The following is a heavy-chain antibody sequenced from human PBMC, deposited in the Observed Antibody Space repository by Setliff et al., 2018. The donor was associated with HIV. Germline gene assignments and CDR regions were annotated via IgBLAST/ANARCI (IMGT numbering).Heavy chain of an antibody. Sequence: SETLSLTCAVSGYSISSGYYWGWIRQPPGKGLEWIGSIYHSGSTYYNPSLKSRVTISVDASKNQFSLKLSSVTAADTAVYYCAREYCSSTSCYPYDYWGQGTLATVSS. V-gene: IGHV4-38-2*02. CDR2: IYHSGST. D-gene: IGHD2-2*01. CDR3: AREYCSSTSCYPYDY. J-gene: IGHJ4*02. CDR1: GYSISSGYY.